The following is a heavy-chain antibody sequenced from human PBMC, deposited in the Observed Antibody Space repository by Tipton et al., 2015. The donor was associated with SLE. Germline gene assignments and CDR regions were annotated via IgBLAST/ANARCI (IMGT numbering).Heavy chain of an antibody. D-gene: IGHD7-27*01. CDR2: IYYSGNT. Sequence: LRLSCTVSGASISSHYWGWIRQSPGKGLEWIGYIYYSGNTNYTPSLKSRASISEDTSKNQLSLRLSSVTAADTAVYYCVRHAWGSNWYFDLWGRGTLVTVSS. J-gene: IGHJ2*01. CDR1: GASISSHY. CDR3: VRHAWGSNWYFDL. V-gene: IGHV4-59*08.